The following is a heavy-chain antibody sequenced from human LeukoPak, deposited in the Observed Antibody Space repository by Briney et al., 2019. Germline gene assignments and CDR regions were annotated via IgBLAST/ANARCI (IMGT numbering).Heavy chain of an antibody. CDR1: GYTFTSYD. D-gene: IGHD6-13*01. V-gene: IGHV1-8*03. CDR3: ARGLEQLEDAFDI. J-gene: IGHJ3*02. CDR2: MNPNSGNT. Sequence: ASVKVSCKASGYTFTSYDINWVRQATGQGLEWMGWMNPNSGNTGYAQKFQGRVTITRNTSISTAYMELSSLRSEDTAVYYCARGLEQLEDAFDIWGQGTMVTVSS.